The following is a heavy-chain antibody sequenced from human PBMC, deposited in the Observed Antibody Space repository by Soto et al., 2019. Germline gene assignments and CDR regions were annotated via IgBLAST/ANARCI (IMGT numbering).Heavy chain of an antibody. CDR2: IRSKAYGGTT. CDR1: GFTFGDYA. J-gene: IGHJ6*02. D-gene: IGHD3-22*01. Sequence: PGGSLRLSCTASGFTFGDYAMSWVRQAPGKGLEWVGFIRSKAYGGTTEYAASVKGRFTISRDDSKSIAYLQMNSLKTEDTAVYYCTRDRDDITMIVVVIPPGYYYGMDVWGQGTTVTVSS. V-gene: IGHV3-49*04. CDR3: TRDRDDITMIVVVIPPGYYYGMDV.